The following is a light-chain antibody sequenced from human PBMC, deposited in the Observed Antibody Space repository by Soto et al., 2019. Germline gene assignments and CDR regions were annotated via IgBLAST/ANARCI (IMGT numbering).Light chain of an antibody. CDR1: QSVSSN. J-gene: IGKJ4*01. CDR2: GVS. Sequence: DILMTQSPATLSVSPGETATFSCRASQSVSSNLAWYQQRLGQAPRLLIYGVSTRATGIPARFSGSASGTEFTLTISSLQSEDFAVYYCQQYNDWPLTFGGGTEVEIK. V-gene: IGKV3D-15*01. CDR3: QQYNDWPLT.